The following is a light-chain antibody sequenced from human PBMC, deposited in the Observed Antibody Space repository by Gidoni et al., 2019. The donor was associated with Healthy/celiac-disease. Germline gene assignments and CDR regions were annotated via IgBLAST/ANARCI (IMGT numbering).Light chain of an antibody. Sequence: QSALTQPRSVSGSPGQSVTISCTGTSSDVGGYNYVSWYKQHPGKAPKLMIYDVSKRPSGVPDRFSGSKSGNTASLTISGLQAEDEADYYCCSYAGSEVVFGGGTKLTVL. J-gene: IGLJ2*01. CDR2: DVS. CDR1: SSDVGGYNY. CDR3: CSYAGSEVV. V-gene: IGLV2-11*01.